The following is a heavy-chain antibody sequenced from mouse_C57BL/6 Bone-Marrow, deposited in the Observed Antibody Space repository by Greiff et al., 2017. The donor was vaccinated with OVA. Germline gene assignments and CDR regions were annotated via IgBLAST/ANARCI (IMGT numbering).Heavy chain of an antibody. J-gene: IGHJ1*03. CDR3: AILYGSSYWYFDG. Sequence: QVQLQQSGPELVKPGASVKLSCKASGYAFSSSWMNWVKQRPGQGLEWIGRIYPGDGDTNYNGKFKGKATLTADKSSSTAYMQLSSLTSEDSAVYFCAILYGSSYWYFDGWGTGTTVTVSS. CDR2: IYPGDGDT. V-gene: IGHV1-82*01. CDR1: GYAFSSSW. D-gene: IGHD1-1*01.